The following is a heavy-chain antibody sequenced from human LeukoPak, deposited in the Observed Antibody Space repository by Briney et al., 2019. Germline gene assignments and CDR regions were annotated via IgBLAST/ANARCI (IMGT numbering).Heavy chain of an antibody. CDR2: MNPNSGNT. D-gene: IGHD3-10*01. Sequence: RASVTVSCKASGYTFTSYDINWVRQATGQGLEWMGWMNPNSGNTGYAQKFQGRVTMTRNTSISTAYMELSSLRSEDTAVYYCARWAGYYYGSGSYSFDYWGQGTLVTVSS. CDR3: ARWAGYYYGSGSYSFDY. J-gene: IGHJ4*02. CDR1: GYTFTSYD. V-gene: IGHV1-8*01.